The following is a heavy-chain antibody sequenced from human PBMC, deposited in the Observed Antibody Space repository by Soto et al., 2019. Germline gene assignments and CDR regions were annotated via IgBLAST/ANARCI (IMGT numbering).Heavy chain of an antibody. Sequence: QPGGSVRLSCAASGFTFSSYWMSCVRQAPGKGLEWVANIKQDGSEKYYVDSVKGRFTISRDNAKNSLYLQMNSLRAEDTAVYYCARVGVLLFLEGPINTHFDYRAQRAPVPVS. CDR2: IKQDGSEK. D-gene: IGHD3-3*01. CDR1: GFTFSSYW. V-gene: IGHV3-7*01. J-gene: IGHJ4*02. CDR3: ARVGVLLFLEGPINTHFDY.